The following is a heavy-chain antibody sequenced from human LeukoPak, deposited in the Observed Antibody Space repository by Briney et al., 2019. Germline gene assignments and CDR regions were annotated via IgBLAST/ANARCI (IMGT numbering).Heavy chain of an antibody. J-gene: IGHJ4*02. V-gene: IGHV1-69*13. D-gene: IGHD3-22*01. CDR2: IIPIFGTA. Sequence: ASVKVSCKSSGYTSSSYGISWMRQAPGQGLEWMGGIIPIFGTANYAQKFQGRVTITADESTSTAYMELSSLRSEDTAVYYCARGYYYDSSGYYYFFDYWGQGTLVTVSS. CDR3: ARGYYYDSSGYYYFFDY. CDR1: GYTSSSYG.